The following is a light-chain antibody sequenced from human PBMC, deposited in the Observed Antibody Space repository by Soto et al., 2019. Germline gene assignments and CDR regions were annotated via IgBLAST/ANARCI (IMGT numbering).Light chain of an antibody. V-gene: IGKV3-11*01. CDR1: QRVSTY. CDR3: QQRINWPPTWT. J-gene: IGKJ1*01. CDR2: DAS. Sequence: EIVLTQSPATLSLSPGQRATLSCRASQRVSTYLAWYQQKPGQAPRLLIYDASTRATGIPARFSGSGSGTDFTLTISSLEPEDFAVYYCQQRINWPPTWTFGQGTKVEIK.